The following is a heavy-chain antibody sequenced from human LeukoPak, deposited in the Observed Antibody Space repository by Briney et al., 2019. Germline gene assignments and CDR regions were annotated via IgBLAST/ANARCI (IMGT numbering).Heavy chain of an antibody. CDR1: GYSFTSNW. V-gene: IGHV5-51*01. CDR2: VYPGDSNT. Sequence: GESLKISCQGFGYSFTSNWIGWVRQMPGKGLEWMAIVYPGDSNTKYSPSFQGQVTISADKSISTAYLQWSRLKASDTAMYYCVRTPTCSSGSCYPNWFDSWGQGTLVTVSS. CDR3: VRTPTCSSGSCYPNWFDS. J-gene: IGHJ5*01. D-gene: IGHD2-15*01.